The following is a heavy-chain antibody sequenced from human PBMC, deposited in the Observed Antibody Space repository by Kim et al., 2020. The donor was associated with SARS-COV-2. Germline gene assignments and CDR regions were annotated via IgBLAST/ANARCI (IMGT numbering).Heavy chain of an antibody. J-gene: IGHJ3*02. Sequence: ASVKVSCKASGYTFDRYTFADYNMHWFRQAPGQGLEWMGWGNPTSGGTKFAQKFQGRVTMTGDTSISTAYMELSRLKSDDTAVYYCARGRGDWAFGYSDIWGQGTMVTVSS. V-gene: IGHV1-2*02. CDR3: ARGRGDWAFGYSDI. CDR1: GYTFDRYTFADYN. CDR2: GNPTSGGT. D-gene: IGHD2-21*02.